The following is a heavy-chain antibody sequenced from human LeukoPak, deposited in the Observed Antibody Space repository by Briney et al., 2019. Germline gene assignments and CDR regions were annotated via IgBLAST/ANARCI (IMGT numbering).Heavy chain of an antibody. CDR1: DYSISSGYY. CDR3: ARFSGGGIAAAGENWFGP. J-gene: IGHJ5*02. CDR2: IYHSGST. Sequence: SETLSLTCTVSDYSISSGYYWGWIRQPPGKGLEWIGSIYHSGSTYYNPFLKSRVTISVDTSKNQFSLKLSSVTAADTAVYYCARFSGGGIAAAGENWFGPWGQGTLVTVSS. D-gene: IGHD6-13*01. V-gene: IGHV4-38-2*02.